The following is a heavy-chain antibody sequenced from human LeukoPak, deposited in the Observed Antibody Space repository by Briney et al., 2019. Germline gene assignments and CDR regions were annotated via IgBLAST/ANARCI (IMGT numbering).Heavy chain of an antibody. CDR1: GGSISSGGYS. J-gene: IGHJ6*02. Sequence: SETLSLTCAVSGGSISSGGYSWSWIRQPPGKGLEWIGYIYYSGSTYYNPSLKSRVTISVDTSKNQFSLKLSSVTAADTAVYYCARDRGYYYDSSGFPYGMDVWGQGTTVTVSS. CDR2: IYYSGST. V-gene: IGHV4-30-2*05. CDR3: ARDRGYYYDSSGFPYGMDV. D-gene: IGHD3-22*01.